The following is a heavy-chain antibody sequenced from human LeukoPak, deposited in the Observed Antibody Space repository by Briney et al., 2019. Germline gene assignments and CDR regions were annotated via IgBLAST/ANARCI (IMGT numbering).Heavy chain of an antibody. V-gene: IGHV1-69*13. CDR3: ARVWCSGGSCYSSRGAFDI. D-gene: IGHD2-15*01. CDR1: GGTFSSNT. CDR2: IIPIFGTA. J-gene: IGHJ3*02. Sequence: SVKDSCKASGGTFSSNTISWVRQAPGQGLECMGGIIPIFGTANYAQKFQGRVTITADESTSTAYMELSSLRYEDTAVYYCARVWCSGGSCYSSRGAFDIWGQGTMVTVSS.